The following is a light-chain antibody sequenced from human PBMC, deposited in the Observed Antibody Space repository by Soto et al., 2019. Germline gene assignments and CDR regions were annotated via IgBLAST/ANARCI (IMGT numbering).Light chain of an antibody. CDR1: SSDVGGYNY. J-gene: IGLJ1*01. V-gene: IGLV2-14*01. CDR2: EVS. CDR3: SSYTSSSTHYV. Sequence: QSALTQPASVSGSPGQSTTISCTGTSSDVGGYNYVSWYQQHPGKAPKLMIYEVSNRPSGVSNRFSGSKSGNTASLTISGLQAEDEADYYCSSYTSSSTHYVFGTGTRSPS.